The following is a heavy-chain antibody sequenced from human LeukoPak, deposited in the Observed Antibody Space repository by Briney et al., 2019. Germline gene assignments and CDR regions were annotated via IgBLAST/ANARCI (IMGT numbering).Heavy chain of an antibody. V-gene: IGHV1-69*01. D-gene: IGHD2-2*02. CDR3: AIYCSSTSCYIFGPFI. Sequence: SVKVSCKASGGTFSSYAISWVRQAPGQGLELMGGIIPIFGTANYAQKFQGRVTITADESTSTAYMELSSLRSEDTAVYYCAIYCSSTSCYIFGPFIWGQGTMVTVSS. CDR1: GGTFSSYA. CDR2: IIPIFGTA. J-gene: IGHJ3*02.